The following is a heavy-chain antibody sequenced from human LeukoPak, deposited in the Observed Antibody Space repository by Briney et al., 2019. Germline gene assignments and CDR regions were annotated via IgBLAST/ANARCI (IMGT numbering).Heavy chain of an antibody. J-gene: IGHJ5*02. CDR1: GYSFTTYW. CDR2: IYPGTSDA. Sequence: GESLNISCKASGYSFTTYWIGWVRPLPGKVLELMGIIYPGTSDARNSPSFQGQVTLSVDRSITTAYLQWSSLKASDTAMYYCARGFSRSSGGQVNWFDPWGQGTLVTVSS. V-gene: IGHV5-51*01. CDR3: ARGFSRSSGGQVNWFDP. D-gene: IGHD6-6*01.